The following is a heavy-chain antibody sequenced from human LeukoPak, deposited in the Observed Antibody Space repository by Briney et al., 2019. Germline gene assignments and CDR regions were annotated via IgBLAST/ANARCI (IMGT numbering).Heavy chain of an antibody. Sequence: PSETLSLTCAVYGGSFSGYYWSWIRQPPGKGLEWIGSIYHSGSTYYNPSLKSRVTISVDTSKNQFSLKLSSVTAADTAVYYCARRGPVTDFRHYYYYMDVWGKGTTVTISS. V-gene: IGHV4-34*01. J-gene: IGHJ6*03. D-gene: IGHD3-3*01. CDR2: IYHSGST. CDR1: GGSFSGYY. CDR3: ARRGPVTDFRHYYYYMDV.